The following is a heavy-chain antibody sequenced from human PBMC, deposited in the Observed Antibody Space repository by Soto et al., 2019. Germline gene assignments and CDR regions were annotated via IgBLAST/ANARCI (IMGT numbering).Heavy chain of an antibody. Sequence: TGGSLRLSCAASGFTFSSYAMHWVRQAPGKGLEWVAVISYDGSNKYYADSVKGRFTISRDNSKNTLYLQMNSLRAEDTAVHYCARDRDSSSSYYYYGMDVWGQGTTVTVSS. CDR1: GFTFSSYA. CDR3: ARDRDSSSSYYYYGMDV. J-gene: IGHJ6*02. V-gene: IGHV3-30-3*01. D-gene: IGHD6-6*01. CDR2: ISYDGSNK.